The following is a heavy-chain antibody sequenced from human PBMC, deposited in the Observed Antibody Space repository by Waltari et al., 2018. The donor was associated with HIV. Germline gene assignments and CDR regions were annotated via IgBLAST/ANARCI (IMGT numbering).Heavy chain of an antibody. CDR1: GGSFSAYY. CDR2: INHSGST. Sequence: QVQLQQWGAGLLKPSETLSLTCAVYGGSFSAYYWSWIRQPPGKGLEWIGEINHSGSTDYNPSLKSRITISLDTSKNQFSLKLTSVTAADTAVYYCARGRTPTIRGVWFDPWGQGTLVTVSS. V-gene: IGHV4-34*02. CDR3: ARGRTPTIRGVWFDP. J-gene: IGHJ5*02. D-gene: IGHD5-12*01.